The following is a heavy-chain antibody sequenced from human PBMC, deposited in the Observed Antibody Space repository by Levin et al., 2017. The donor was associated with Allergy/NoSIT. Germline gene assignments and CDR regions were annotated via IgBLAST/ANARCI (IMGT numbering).Heavy chain of an antibody. J-gene: IGHJ4*02. Sequence: SETLSLTCAVSGGSISSSNWWSWVRQPPGKGLEWIGEIYHSGSTNYNPSLKSRVTISVDKSKNQFSLKLSSVTAADTAVYYCASSGYYDYVWGSYRYGRYYFDYWGQGTLVTVSS. V-gene: IGHV4-4*02. CDR3: ASSGYYDYVWGSYRYGRYYFDY. D-gene: IGHD3-16*02. CDR2: IYHSGST. CDR1: GGSISSSNW.